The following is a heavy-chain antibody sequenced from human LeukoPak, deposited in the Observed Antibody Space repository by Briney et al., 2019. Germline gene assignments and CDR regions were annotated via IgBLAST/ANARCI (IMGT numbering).Heavy chain of an antibody. Sequence: ASVKVSCKASGYTFTSYAMNWVRQAPGQGLEWMGWMNTNTGNPTYAQGFTGRFVFSLATSVSTAYLQISSLKAEDTAVYYCARAIPYTPSLMGVYWGQGTLVTVSS. CDR1: GYTFTSYA. CDR2: MNTNTGNP. CDR3: ARAIPYTPSLMGVY. D-gene: IGHD2-8*01. V-gene: IGHV7-4-1*02. J-gene: IGHJ4*02.